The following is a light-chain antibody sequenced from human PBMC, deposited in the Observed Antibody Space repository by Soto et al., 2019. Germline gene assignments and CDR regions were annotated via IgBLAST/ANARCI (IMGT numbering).Light chain of an antibody. CDR2: DTS. CDR1: QSVYTY. J-gene: IGKJ5*01. V-gene: IGKV3-20*01. Sequence: DIVLPQSPSTLPLSPGERAPLSCRASQSVYTYLAWYQQRPGQAPKLLIYDTSNRATGIPARFSGDGSVTHFTLTISRLEAEDFVMYYCQQYGSSPITFGQGTRLEIK. CDR3: QQYGSSPIT.